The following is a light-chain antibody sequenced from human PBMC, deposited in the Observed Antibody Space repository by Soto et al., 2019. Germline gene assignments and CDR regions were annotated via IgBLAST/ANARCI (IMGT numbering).Light chain of an antibody. CDR2: GAS. CDR1: QSVSSN. V-gene: IGKV3-11*01. CDR3: QQRSNWPIT. Sequence: EIVMTQSPATLSVSPGARATLSCRASQSVSSNLAWYQQKPGQAPSLLIFGASIRDTGIPARFSGSGSGTDFTLTISSLEPEDFAIYYCQQRSNWPITFGQGTRLEIK. J-gene: IGKJ5*01.